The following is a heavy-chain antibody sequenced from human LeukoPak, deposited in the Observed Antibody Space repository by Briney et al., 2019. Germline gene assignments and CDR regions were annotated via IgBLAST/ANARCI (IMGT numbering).Heavy chain of an antibody. CDR1: GGSIRSFY. J-gene: IGHJ6*03. V-gene: IGHV4-4*07. Sequence: SETLSLTCTVSGGSIRSFYWSWIRQSAGKGLEWVGRIYSHGNANYNPSLNSRVTMSLDTSKNQFSLKLSSVTAADTAVYYCARHVSAYSSGLPYYTDVWGKGTTVTVSS. CDR3: ARHVSAYSSGLPYYTDV. D-gene: IGHD6-19*01. CDR2: IYSHGNA.